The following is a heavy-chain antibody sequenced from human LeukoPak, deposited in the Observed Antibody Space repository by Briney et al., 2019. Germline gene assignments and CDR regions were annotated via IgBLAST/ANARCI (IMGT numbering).Heavy chain of an antibody. D-gene: IGHD4-17*01. V-gene: IGHV3-23*01. CDR2: ISGRGGIT. CDR1: GFSFSSYD. J-gene: IGHJ4*02. Sequence: GGSLRLSCAASGFSFSSYDMSWVRQAPGKGLEWVSGISGRGGITFYADSVKGRFTISRDNSKNTLYLQMNSLRAEDTAVYYCAKDQDYGDYASVFDYWGQGTLVTVSS. CDR3: AKDQDYGDYASVFDY.